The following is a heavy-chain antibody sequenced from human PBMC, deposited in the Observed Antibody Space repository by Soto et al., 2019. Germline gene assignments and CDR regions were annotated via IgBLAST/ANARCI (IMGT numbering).Heavy chain of an antibody. J-gene: IGHJ4*02. Sequence: PSETLSLTCAVSGGSIGSGGYYWSWIRQHPGKGLEWIGYIYYSGSTYYNPSLKSRVTISVDTSKNQFSLKLSSVTAADTAVYYCARGMTTVTTLDYWGQGTLVTVSS. V-gene: IGHV4-31*11. CDR2: IYYSGST. CDR3: ARGMTTVTTLDY. D-gene: IGHD4-4*01. CDR1: GGSIGSGGYY.